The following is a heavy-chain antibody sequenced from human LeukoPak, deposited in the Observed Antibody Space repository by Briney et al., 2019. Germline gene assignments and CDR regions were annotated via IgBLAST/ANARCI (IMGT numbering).Heavy chain of an antibody. D-gene: IGHD3-10*01. CDR3: AESLERYGSGSYYFY. V-gene: IGHV3-66*01. CDR2: IYSGGDT. J-gene: IGHJ4*02. CDR1: GFTFSSYG. Sequence: GGSLRLSCAASGFTFSSYGMHWVRQAPGKGLEWVSVIYSGGDTYYADSVKGRFSISRDNSKNTLYLQMNSLRAEDTAVYYCAESLERYGSGSYYFYWGQGTLVTVSS.